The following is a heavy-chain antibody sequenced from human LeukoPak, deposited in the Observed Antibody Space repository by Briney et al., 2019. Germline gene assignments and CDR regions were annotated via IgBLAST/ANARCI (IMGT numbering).Heavy chain of an antibody. CDR2: IYHSGST. D-gene: IGHD4-23*01. V-gene: IGHV4-30-2*01. J-gene: IGHJ3*02. Sequence: SETLSLTCAVSGGSISSGGYPWSWIRQPPGKGLEWIGYIYHSGSTYYNPSLKSRVTISVDRSKNQFSLKLSSVTAADTAVYYCARGGGTVVTPSDAFDIWGQGTMVTVSS. CDR3: ARGGGTVVTPSDAFDI. CDR1: GGSISSGGYP.